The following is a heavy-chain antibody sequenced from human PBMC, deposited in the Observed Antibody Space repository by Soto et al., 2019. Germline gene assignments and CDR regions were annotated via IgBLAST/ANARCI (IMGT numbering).Heavy chain of an antibody. V-gene: IGHV1-69*12. CDR3: ARDKDRQQLGGNYYSGIDV. D-gene: IGHD3-3*02. CDR1: GGTFGNSA. Sequence: QVQLVQSGAEVKKPGSSVTVSCKASGGTFGNSAISWVRQAPGQGLEWMGGIIPIFPTTDYAQKFQGRVTITADDSTTTAYMELTSLRSEDTAVYYCARDKDRQQLGGNYYSGIDVWGQGTTGTVSS. CDR2: IIPIFPTT. J-gene: IGHJ6*02.